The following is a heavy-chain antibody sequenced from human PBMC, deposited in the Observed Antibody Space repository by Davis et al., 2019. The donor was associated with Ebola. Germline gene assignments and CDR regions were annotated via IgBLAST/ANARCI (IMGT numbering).Heavy chain of an antibody. V-gene: IGHV1-69*04. CDR2: IIPILGIA. J-gene: IGHJ6*02. D-gene: IGHD3-3*01. CDR3: ARDLPQGFLVGEYYYYGMDV. Sequence: SVKVSCKASGGTFSSYAISWVRQAPGQGLEWMGRIIPILGIANYAQKFQGRVTITADKSTSTAYMKLSSLRSEDTAVYYCARDLPQGFLVGEYYYYGMDVWGQGTTVTVSS. CDR1: GGTFSSYA.